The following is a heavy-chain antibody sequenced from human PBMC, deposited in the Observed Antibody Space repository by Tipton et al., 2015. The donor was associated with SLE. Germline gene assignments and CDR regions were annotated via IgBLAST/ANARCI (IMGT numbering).Heavy chain of an antibody. D-gene: IGHD3-9*01. J-gene: IGHJ4*02. CDR3: ARGGILTGYYFYFDY. CDR1: GGSISSSSYY. CDR2: IYYSGST. V-gene: IGHV4-39*07. Sequence: TLSLTCTVSGGSISSSSYYWGWIRQPPGKGLEWIGIIYYSGSTNYNPSLKSRVTISVDTSKNQLSLKLSSVTAADTAVYYCARGGILTGYYFYFDYWGQGTLVTVSS.